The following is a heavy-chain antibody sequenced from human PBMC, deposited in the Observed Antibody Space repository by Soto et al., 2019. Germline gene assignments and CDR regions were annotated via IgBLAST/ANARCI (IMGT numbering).Heavy chain of an antibody. D-gene: IGHD2-8*01. Sequence: QVHLVQSGAEVKRPGSSVKVSCKASGYTFNSYGISWVRQAPGQGLEWMGRISFYNENTNYAQQVQGRVTMTTDTSTITASMELRSLRTDDTAVYYCARDGRNGGYLDYWGQGTVVTVSS. J-gene: IGHJ4*02. CDR2: ISFYNENT. CDR1: GYTFNSYG. V-gene: IGHV1-18*01. CDR3: ARDGRNGGYLDY.